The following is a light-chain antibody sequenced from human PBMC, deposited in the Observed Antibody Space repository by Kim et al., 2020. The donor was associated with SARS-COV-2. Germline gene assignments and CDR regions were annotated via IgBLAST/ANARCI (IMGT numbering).Light chain of an antibody. CDR2: EVS. J-gene: IGLJ3*02. Sequence: GQSVNMPCNGTRRVSVGSNYVSWDQKKPGKAPKLMIYEVSKRPSGVPDRFSGSKSGNTASLTVSGLQAEDEADYYCSSYAGSNNFVFGGGTQLTVL. CDR3: SSYAGSNNFV. CDR1: RRVSVGSNY. V-gene: IGLV2-8*01.